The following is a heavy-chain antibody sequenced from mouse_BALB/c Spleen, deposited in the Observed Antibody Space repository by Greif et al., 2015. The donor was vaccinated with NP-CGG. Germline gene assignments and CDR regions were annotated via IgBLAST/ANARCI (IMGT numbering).Heavy chain of an antibody. J-gene: IGHJ4*01. CDR2: ISSGGST. D-gene: IGHD2-2*01. V-gene: IGHV5-6-5*01. Sequence: DVQLVESGGGLVKPGGSLKLSCAASGFTFSSYAMSWVRQTPEKRLEWVASISSGGSTYYPDSVKGRFTISRDNARNILYLQMSSLRSEDTAMYYCARGRGLRRRYAMDYWGQGTSVTVSS. CDR3: ARGRGLRRRYAMDY. CDR1: GFTFSSYA.